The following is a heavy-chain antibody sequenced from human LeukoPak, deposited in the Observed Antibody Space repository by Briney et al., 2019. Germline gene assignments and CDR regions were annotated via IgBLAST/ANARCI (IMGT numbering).Heavy chain of an antibody. CDR3: ARTTTPHYYGSGSYALGY. J-gene: IGHJ4*02. Sequence: LGRSLRLSCAASGFTFSTYAMHWVRQGPGKGLEWVAVISYDGSNKFYADSVKGRFTISRDNSKNTLYLQMSSLSAEDTAVYYCARTTTPHYYGSGSYALGYWGQGTLVTVSS. CDR2: ISYDGSNK. V-gene: IGHV3-30-3*01. CDR1: GFTFSTYA. D-gene: IGHD3-10*01.